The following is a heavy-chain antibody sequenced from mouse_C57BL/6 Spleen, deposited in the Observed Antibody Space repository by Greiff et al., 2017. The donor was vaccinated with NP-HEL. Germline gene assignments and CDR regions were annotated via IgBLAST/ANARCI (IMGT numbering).Heavy chain of an antibody. CDR1: GYTFTSYW. CDR2: IDPSDSYT. J-gene: IGHJ3*01. V-gene: IGHV1-50*01. Sequence: QVHVKQPGAELVKPGASVKLSCKASGYTFTSYWMQWVKQRPGQGLEWIGEIDPSDSYTNYNQKFKGKATLTVDPSSSTAYMQLSSRTSEDSAVYYCARDDPFAYWGQGTLVTVSA. CDR3: ARDDPFAY.